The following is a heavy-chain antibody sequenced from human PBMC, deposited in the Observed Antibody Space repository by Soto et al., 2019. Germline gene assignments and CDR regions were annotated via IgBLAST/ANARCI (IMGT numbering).Heavy chain of an antibody. CDR1: GFTFSSYW. D-gene: IGHD3-16*02. J-gene: IGHJ6*02. Sequence: GGSLRLSCAASGFTFSSYWMSWVRQAPGKGLEWVANIKQDGSEKYYVDSVKGRFTISRDNAKNSLYLQMNSLRAEDTAVYYCAREDDYVWGSYRRGYSYGMNVWGQGTTVTVSS. CDR2: IKQDGSEK. V-gene: IGHV3-7*01. CDR3: AREDDYVWGSYRRGYSYGMNV.